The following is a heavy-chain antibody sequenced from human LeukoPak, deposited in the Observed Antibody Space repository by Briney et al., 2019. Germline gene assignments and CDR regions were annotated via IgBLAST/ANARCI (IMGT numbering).Heavy chain of an antibody. CDR3: ARAGYCSGGSCYGSDY. CDR1: GFTLSNYW. D-gene: IGHD2-15*01. CDR2: IWYDGSIQ. J-gene: IGHJ4*02. V-gene: IGHV3-33*08. Sequence: GGSLRLSCAASGFTLSNYWMHWVRQAPGKGLEWVAAIWYDGSIQYYADSVKGRFTISRDNSKNTLYLQMDSLRAEDTAVYYCARAGYCSGGSCYGSDYWGQGTLVSVSS.